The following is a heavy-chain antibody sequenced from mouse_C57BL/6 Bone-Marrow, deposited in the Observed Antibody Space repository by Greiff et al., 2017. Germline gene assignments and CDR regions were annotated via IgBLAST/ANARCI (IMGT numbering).Heavy chain of an antibody. D-gene: IGHD2-5*01. CDR3: ARSRPAYYSNSYYFDY. J-gene: IGHJ2*01. V-gene: IGHV1-9*01. Sequence: QVQLKQSGAELMKPGASVKLSCKATGYTFTGYWIEWVKQRPGHGLEWIGEILPGSGSTNYNEKFKGKATFTADTSSNTAYMQLSSLTTEDSAIYYCARSRPAYYSNSYYFDYWGQGTTLTVSS. CDR2: ILPGSGST. CDR1: GYTFTGYW.